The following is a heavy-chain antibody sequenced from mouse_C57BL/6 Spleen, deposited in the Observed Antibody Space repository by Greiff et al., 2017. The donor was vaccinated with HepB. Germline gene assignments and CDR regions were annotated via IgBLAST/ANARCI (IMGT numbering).Heavy chain of an antibody. CDR1: GFTFSSYT. CDR3: ARQRLAY. Sequence: DVKLVESGGGLVKPGGSLKLSCAASGFTFSSYTMSWVRQTPEKRLEWVATISGGGGNTYYPDSVKGRFTITRDSAKHTLYLQMRSLRSEDTAWYYCARQRLAYWGQGTLVTVSA. CDR2: ISGGGGNT. J-gene: IGHJ3*01. V-gene: IGHV5-9*01.